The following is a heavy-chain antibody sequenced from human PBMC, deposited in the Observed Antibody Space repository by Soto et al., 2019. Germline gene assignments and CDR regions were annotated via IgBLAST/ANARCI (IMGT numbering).Heavy chain of an antibody. CDR1: GGSISSGGYY. D-gene: IGHD1-26*01. J-gene: IGHJ3*02. V-gene: IGHV4-31*03. CDR2: INYSGST. Sequence: SETLSLTCTVSGGSISSGGYYWSWIRQHPGKGLEWIGYINYSGSTYYNPSLKSRVTISVDTSKSQFSLKLSSVTAADTAVYYCAREPASFSGSPPAPAFDIWGQGTMVTVSS. CDR3: AREPASFSGSPPAPAFDI.